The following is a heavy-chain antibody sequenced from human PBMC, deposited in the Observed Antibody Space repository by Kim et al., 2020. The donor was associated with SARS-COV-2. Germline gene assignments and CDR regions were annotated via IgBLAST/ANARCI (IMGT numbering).Heavy chain of an antibody. V-gene: IGHV3-74*01. D-gene: IGHD3-22*01. Sequence: GGSLRLSCAASGFTFRSYWMHWVRQVPGKGLVWVSRINGDGSATNYADSVKGRFTISRDNAKNTVYLQMSSLRAEDTAIYYCARTYDDSSFYYWGQGTLVTVSS. J-gene: IGHJ4*02. CDR1: GFTFRSYW. CDR3: ARTYDDSSFYY. CDR2: INGDGSAT.